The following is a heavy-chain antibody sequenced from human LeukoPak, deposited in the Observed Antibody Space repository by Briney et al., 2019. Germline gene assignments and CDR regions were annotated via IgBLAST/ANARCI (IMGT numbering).Heavy chain of an antibody. Sequence: GESLKISCKGSGYSFTSYWIGWGRQMPGKGLEWMGIIYPGDSDTRYSPSFQGQVSISADKSISTAYLQWSSLKASDTAMYYCARLVFSGPHAFDIWGQGTMVTVSS. D-gene: IGHD2-15*01. J-gene: IGHJ3*02. CDR1: GYSFTSYW. CDR3: ARLVFSGPHAFDI. CDR2: IYPGDSDT. V-gene: IGHV5-51*01.